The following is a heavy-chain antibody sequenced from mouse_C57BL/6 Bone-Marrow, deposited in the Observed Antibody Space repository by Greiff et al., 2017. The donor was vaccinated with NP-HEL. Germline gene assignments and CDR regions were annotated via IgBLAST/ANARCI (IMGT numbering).Heavy chain of an antibody. Sequence: VQLQQSGAELVRPGASVTLSCKASGYTFTDYEMHWVKQTPVHGLEWIGAIDPETGGTAYNQKFKGKAILTADKSSSTAYMELRSLTSEDSAVYYCTRFFQPRGFIYYYGSSDGYWGQGTTLTVSS. D-gene: IGHD1-1*01. CDR2: IDPETGGT. V-gene: IGHV1-15*01. J-gene: IGHJ2*01. CDR3: TRFFQPRGFIYYYGSSDGY. CDR1: GYTFTDYE.